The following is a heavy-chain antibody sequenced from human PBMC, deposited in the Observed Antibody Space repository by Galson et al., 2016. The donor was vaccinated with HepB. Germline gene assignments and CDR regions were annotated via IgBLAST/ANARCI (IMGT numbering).Heavy chain of an antibody. CDR1: GYSFASYW. D-gene: IGHD2-2*01. CDR2: IYPGDSDT. V-gene: IGHV5-51*01. Sequence: QSGAEVKKPGESLKISCKGSGYSFASYWIAWVRQMPGKGLEWMGIIYPGDSDTRYSPSFQGQVTISVDKSSSTAYLQWSSLKASGTAVYYCARQLGGVAGPAELDYWGQGTLVTVSS. J-gene: IGHJ4*02. CDR3: ARQLGGVAGPAELDY.